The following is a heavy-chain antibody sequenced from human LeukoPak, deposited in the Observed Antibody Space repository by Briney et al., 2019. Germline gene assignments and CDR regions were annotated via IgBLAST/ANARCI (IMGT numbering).Heavy chain of an antibody. CDR3: ARDLTVYGMDV. CDR1: GFTFSSYG. J-gene: IGHJ6*02. D-gene: IGHD4-11*01. V-gene: IGHV3-30*03. Sequence: PGGSLRLSCAASGFTFSSYGMHWVRQAPGKGLEWVAVISYDGSNKYYADSVKGRFTISRDNSKNTLYLQMNSLRAEDTAVYYCARDLTVYGMDVWGQGTTVTVSS. CDR2: ISYDGSNK.